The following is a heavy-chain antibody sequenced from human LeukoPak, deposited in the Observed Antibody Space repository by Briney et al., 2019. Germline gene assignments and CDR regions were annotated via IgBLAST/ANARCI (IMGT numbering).Heavy chain of an antibody. CDR2: IIPIFGTA. CDR3: ASLEAAADPWGY. D-gene: IGHD6-13*01. Sequence: ASVNVSCKASGGTFSSYAISWVRQAPGQGLEWMGGIIPIFGTANYAQKFQGRVTITADESTSTAYMELSSLRSEDTAVYYCASLEAAADPWGYWGQGTLVTVSS. V-gene: IGHV1-69*13. J-gene: IGHJ4*02. CDR1: GGTFSSYA.